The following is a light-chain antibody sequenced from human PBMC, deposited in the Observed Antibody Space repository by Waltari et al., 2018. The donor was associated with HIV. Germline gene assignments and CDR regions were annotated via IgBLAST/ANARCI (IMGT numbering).Light chain of an antibody. CDR1: HSISSY. J-gene: IGKJ1*01. Sequence: DIQMTQSPSSLSASVGDRVTITCRASHSISSYLNWYQEKLGKAPKLLIYAASSLQSGVLLRFRCSGTGTEYTLSISSLQPEEFATYCCQQSHSTPWTFGQGTKVEIK. CDR3: QQSHSTPWT. CDR2: AAS. V-gene: IGKV1-39*01.